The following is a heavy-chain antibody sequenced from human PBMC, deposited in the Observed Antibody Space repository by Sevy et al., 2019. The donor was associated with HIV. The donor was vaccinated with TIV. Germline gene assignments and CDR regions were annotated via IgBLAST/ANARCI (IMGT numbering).Heavy chain of an antibody. CDR1: GFTFSSYS. D-gene: IGHD2-15*01. CDR2: ISSSSSTI. Sequence: GGSLRLSCAASGFTFSSYSMNWVRQAPGKGLEWVSYISSSSSTIYYANSVKGRFTISRDNAKNSLYLQMNSLRDEDTAVYYCAGDQVCSGGSCYSDFYYYGMDVWGQGTTVTVSS. CDR3: AGDQVCSGGSCYSDFYYYGMDV. V-gene: IGHV3-48*02. J-gene: IGHJ6*02.